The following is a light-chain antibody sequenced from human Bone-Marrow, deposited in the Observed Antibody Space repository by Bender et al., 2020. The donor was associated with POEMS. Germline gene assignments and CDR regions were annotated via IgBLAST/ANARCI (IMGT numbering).Light chain of an antibody. V-gene: IGLV3-1*01. CDR1: KLGDQY. CDR3: QAWDSTTVV. CDR2: QDV. J-gene: IGLJ3*02. Sequence: SYDLTQPPSVSVSPGQTASISCSGDKLGDQYACWFQQKPGQSPVMVIYQDVKRPSGIPERFSGSNSGNTATLTISGTQTMDEADYYCQAWDSTTVVFGGGTKLTVV.